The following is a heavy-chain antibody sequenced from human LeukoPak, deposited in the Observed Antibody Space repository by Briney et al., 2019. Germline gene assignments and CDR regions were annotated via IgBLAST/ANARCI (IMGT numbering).Heavy chain of an antibody. D-gene: IGHD6-13*01. V-gene: IGHV4-59*01. J-gene: IGHJ3*02. CDR3: ARVGVAAAGDAFDI. CDR2: IYYSGST. Sequence: SETLSLTCTVSGGSISSYYWSWIRQPPGKGLEWIGYIYYSGSTNYNPSLKSRVTISVDTSKNQFSLKLSSVTAADTAVYYCARVGVAAAGDAFDIWGQGTMVTVSS. CDR1: GGSISSYY.